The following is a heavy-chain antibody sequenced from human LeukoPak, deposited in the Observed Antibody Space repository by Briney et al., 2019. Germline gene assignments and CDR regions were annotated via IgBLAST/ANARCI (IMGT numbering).Heavy chain of an antibody. V-gene: IGHV3-23*01. J-gene: IGHJ4*02. CDR2: ISGSGGST. Sequence: GGSLRLSCAASGFTFSSYAMSWARQAPGKGLEWVSAISGSGGSTYYADSVKGRFTISRDNSKNTLYLQMNSLRAEDTAVYYCAKRSAYSSSWYFPLFDYWGQGTLVTVSS. CDR3: AKRSAYSSSWYFPLFDY. D-gene: IGHD6-13*01. CDR1: GFTFSSYA.